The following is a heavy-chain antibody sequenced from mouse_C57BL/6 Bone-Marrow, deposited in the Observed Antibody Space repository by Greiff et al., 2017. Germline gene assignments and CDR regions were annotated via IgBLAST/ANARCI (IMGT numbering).Heavy chain of an antibody. J-gene: IGHJ4*01. V-gene: IGHV2-5*01. CDR1: GFSLTSYG. Sequence: QVQLKESGPGLVQPSQSLSITCTVSGFSLTSYGVHWVRQSPGKGLEWLGVIWRGGSTDDNAAFMSRLSITKDNSKSQVFFKMNSLQADDTSIYYCAKKSNYYGSSYRGYYYAMDYWGQGTSVTVSS. D-gene: IGHD1-1*01. CDR3: AKKSNYYGSSYRGYYYAMDY. CDR2: IWRGGST.